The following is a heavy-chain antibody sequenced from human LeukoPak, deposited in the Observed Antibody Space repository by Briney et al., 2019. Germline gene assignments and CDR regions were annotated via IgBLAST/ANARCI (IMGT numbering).Heavy chain of an antibody. CDR1: GFAFGDFA. V-gene: IGHV3-49*04. D-gene: IGHD1-1*01. J-gene: IGHJ4*02. CDR2: IKTKVYGGTT. Sequence: PGGSLRLSCAASGFAFGDFAMNWVRQAPGQGLEGVGFIKTKVYGGTTEYAASVKGRFTISRDDSKAIAYLQMNSLKTEDTAVYYCTRDHRDDWNPGYYFDYWGQGTLVTVSS. CDR3: TRDHRDDWNPGYYFDY.